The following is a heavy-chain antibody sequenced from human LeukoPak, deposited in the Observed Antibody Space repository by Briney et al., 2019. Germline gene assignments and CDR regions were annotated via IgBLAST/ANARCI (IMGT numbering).Heavy chain of an antibody. J-gene: IGHJ4*02. V-gene: IGHV4-31*03. CDR1: GVSISSGGYY. D-gene: IGHD2-15*01. CDR2: IYYSGST. CDR3: ARDKFGSGFDY. Sequence: SETLSLTCTVSGVSISSGGYYWSWIRQHPGKGLEWIGYIYYSGSTYYNPSLKSRVTISVDTSKNQFSLKLSSVTAADTAVYYCARDKFGSGFDYWGQGTLVTVSS.